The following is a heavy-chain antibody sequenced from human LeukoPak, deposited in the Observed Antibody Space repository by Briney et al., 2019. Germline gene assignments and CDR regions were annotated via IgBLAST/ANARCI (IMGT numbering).Heavy chain of an antibody. J-gene: IGHJ5*02. Sequence: PGGSLRLSCAASGLPFSSHWMSWVRQAPGKGLEWVSYISTSGSATYYADSVKGRFTISRDNAKNSLYLQMNSLRAEDTAVYYCARGYCSGGNCYPLFDPWGQGTLVTVSS. V-gene: IGHV3-48*01. CDR1: GLPFSSHW. CDR2: ISTSGSAT. CDR3: ARGYCSGGNCYPLFDP. D-gene: IGHD2-15*01.